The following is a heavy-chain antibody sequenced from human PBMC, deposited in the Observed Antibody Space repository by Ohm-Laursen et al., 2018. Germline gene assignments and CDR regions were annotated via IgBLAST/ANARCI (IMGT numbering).Heavy chain of an antibody. CDR3: ATATMIVVADAFDI. D-gene: IGHD3-22*01. J-gene: IGHJ3*02. CDR2: FDPEDGET. CDR1: GYTLTELS. Sequence: GSSVKVSCKVSGYTLTELSMHWVRQAPGKGLEWMGGFDPEDGETIYAQKFQGRVTMTEDTSTDTAYMELSSLRSEDTAVYYCATATMIVVADAFDIWGQGTMVTVSS. V-gene: IGHV1-24*01.